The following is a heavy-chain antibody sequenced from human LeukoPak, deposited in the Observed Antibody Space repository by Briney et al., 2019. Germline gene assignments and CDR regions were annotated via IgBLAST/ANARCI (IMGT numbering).Heavy chain of an antibody. J-gene: IGHJ4*02. CDR2: INHSGST. V-gene: IGHV4-34*01. CDR3: ARGNSFDY. Sequence: SETLSLTCAVYGGSFSGYYWSWIRQPPGKGLEWIGEINHSGSTNYNPSLKSRVTISVDTSKNQFSLKLSSVTAADTAVYYCARGNSFDYWGQGTLVTVSS. CDR1: GGSFSGYY.